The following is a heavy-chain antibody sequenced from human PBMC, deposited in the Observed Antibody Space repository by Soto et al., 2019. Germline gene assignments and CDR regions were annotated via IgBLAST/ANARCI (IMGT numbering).Heavy chain of an antibody. D-gene: IGHD5-18*01. CDR3: ARLFSAMVWDYGMDV. Sequence: PSETLSLTCTVSGGSISSSSYYWGWIRQPPGKGLEWMGSIYYSGSTYYNPSLKSRVTISVDTSKNQFSLKLSSVTAADTAVYYCARLFSAMVWDYGMDVWGQGTTVTVSS. CDR1: GGSISSSSYY. CDR2: IYYSGST. J-gene: IGHJ6*02. V-gene: IGHV4-39*01.